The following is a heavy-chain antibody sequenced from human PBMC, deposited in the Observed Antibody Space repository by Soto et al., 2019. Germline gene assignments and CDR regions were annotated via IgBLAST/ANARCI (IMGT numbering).Heavy chain of an antibody. D-gene: IGHD5-18*01. CDR2: IYPGDSDT. V-gene: IGHV5-51*01. J-gene: IGHJ3*02. CDR3: ARLQLWFPFDAFDI. CDR1: GNMFTSDG. Sequence: ESMKTSCKCCGNMFTSDGIGWVRQMPGKGLEWMGIIYPGDSDTRYSPSFQGQVTISADKSISTAYLQWSSLKASDTAMYYCARLQLWFPFDAFDIWGQGTMVTASS.